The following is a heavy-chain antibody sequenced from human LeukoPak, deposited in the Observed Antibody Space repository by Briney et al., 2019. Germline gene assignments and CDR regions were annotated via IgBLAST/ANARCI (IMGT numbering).Heavy chain of an antibody. J-gene: IGHJ6*02. CDR3: AKDMDSSGYYYYYGMDV. V-gene: IGHV3-23*01. CDR1: GVTFSSYA. D-gene: IGHD6-19*01. CDR2: ISGSGGST. Sequence: GGSLRLSCAASGVTFSSYAMSWVRQAPGKGLEWVSAISGSGGSTYYADSVKGRFTISRDNSKNTLYLQMNSLRAEDTAVYYCAKDMDSSGYYYYYGMDVWGQGTTVTVSS.